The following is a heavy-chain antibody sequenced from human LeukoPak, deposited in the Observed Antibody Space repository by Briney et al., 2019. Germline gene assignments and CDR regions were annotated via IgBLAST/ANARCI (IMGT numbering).Heavy chain of an antibody. CDR1: GFTFSDYY. Sequence: KSGGSLRLSCAASGFTFSDYYMSWIRQAPGKGLEWVSYISSSGSTIYYADSVKGRFTISRDNAKNSLYLQMDSLRVEDTAVYYCARDYSSSSGLDYWGQGSLVTVSA. CDR3: ARDYSSSSGLDY. V-gene: IGHV3-11*04. CDR2: ISSSGSTI. J-gene: IGHJ4*02. D-gene: IGHD6-6*01.